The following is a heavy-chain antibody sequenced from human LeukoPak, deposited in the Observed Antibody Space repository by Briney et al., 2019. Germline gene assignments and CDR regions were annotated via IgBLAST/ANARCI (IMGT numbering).Heavy chain of an antibody. Sequence: ASVKVSCKASGYTFTGYYIHWVRQAPGQGLEWMGWINPNSGGTNYQGRVTMTRDTSISTAYMDLSRLRSDDTAVYYCARGSIVGATFGYFDYWGQGTLVTVSS. D-gene: IGHD1-26*01. CDR2: INPNSGGT. CDR1: GYTFTGYY. J-gene: IGHJ4*02. CDR3: ARGSIVGATFGYFDY. V-gene: IGHV1-2*02.